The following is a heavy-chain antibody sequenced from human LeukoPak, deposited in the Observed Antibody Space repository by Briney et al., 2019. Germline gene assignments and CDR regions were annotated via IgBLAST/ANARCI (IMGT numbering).Heavy chain of an antibody. J-gene: IGHJ6*03. D-gene: IGHD3-9*01. CDR1: GGSISSYY. Sequence: PSETLSLTCTVSGGSISSYYWSWIRQPPGKGLERIGYIYYSGSTNYNPSLKSRVTISVDTSKNQFSLKLSSVTAADTAVYYCARAGYYDILTGPYYYMDVWGKGTTVTISS. CDR2: IYYSGST. CDR3: ARAGYYDILTGPYYYMDV. V-gene: IGHV4-59*01.